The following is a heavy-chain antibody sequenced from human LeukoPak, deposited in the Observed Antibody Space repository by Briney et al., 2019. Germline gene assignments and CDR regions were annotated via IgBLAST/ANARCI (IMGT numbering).Heavy chain of an antibody. D-gene: IGHD2-2*01. J-gene: IGHJ5*02. Sequence: GSLRLSCAASGFAFSSYSMNWVRQAPGKGLEWIGEINHSGSTNYNPSPKSRVTISVDTSKNQFSLKLSSVTAADTAVYYCARGDDVVVPAAINWFDPWGQGTLVTVSS. CDR1: GFAFSSYS. CDR2: INHSGST. V-gene: IGHV4-34*01. CDR3: ARGDDVVVPAAINWFDP.